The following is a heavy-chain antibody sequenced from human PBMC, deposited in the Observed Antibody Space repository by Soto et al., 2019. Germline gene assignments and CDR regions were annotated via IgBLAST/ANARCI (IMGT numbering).Heavy chain of an antibody. J-gene: IGHJ5*02. CDR2: INHSGST. CDR3: ARGEAAPQGWFDP. D-gene: IGHD6-13*01. V-gene: IGHV4-34*01. Sequence: SETLSLTCAVYGGSFSGYYWSWIRQPPGKGLEWIGEINHSGSTNYNPSLKSRVTISVDTSKNQFSLKLSSVTAADTAVYYCARGEAAPQGWFDPWGQGTLVTVSS. CDR1: GGSFSGYY.